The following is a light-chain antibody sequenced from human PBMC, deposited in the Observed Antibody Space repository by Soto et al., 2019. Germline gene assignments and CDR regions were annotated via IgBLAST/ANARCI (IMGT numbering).Light chain of an antibody. CDR3: SSYRSSRIHV. Sequence: QSALTQPASVSGSPGQSITISCTGTNSDVGAYHYVSWYQQHPGKAPKLMIFEVDTRPSGVSNRFSGSKSGNTASLTISGLQAEDEADYYCSSYRSSRIHVFGTGTKLTVL. CDR2: EVD. J-gene: IGLJ1*01. CDR1: NSDVGAYHY. V-gene: IGLV2-14*01.